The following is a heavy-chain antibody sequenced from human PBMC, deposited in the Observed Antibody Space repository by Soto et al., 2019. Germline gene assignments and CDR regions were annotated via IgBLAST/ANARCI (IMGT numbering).Heavy chain of an antibody. CDR2: IYYSGST. CDR3: ARDPVIAVAGHEGLFDP. D-gene: IGHD6-19*01. CDR1: GGSISSYY. Sequence: QVQLQESGPGLVKPSETLSLTCTVSGGSISSYYWSWIRQPPGKGLEWIGYIYYSGSTNYNPSLKSRVTISVDTSKNQFALKMSSVTAADTAVDYCARDPVIAVAGHEGLFDPWGQGTLGTVSS. J-gene: IGHJ5*02. V-gene: IGHV4-59*01.